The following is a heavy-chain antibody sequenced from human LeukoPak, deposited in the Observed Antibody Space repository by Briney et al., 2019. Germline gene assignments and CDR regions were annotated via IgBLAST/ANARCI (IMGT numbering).Heavy chain of an antibody. CDR1: GFTFSSYA. CDR2: ISGSGGST. J-gene: IGHJ4*02. Sequence: AGGSLRLSCAASGFTFSSYAMSWVRQAPGKGLEWVSAISGSGGSTYYADSVKGRFTISRDNSKNTLYLQMNSLRAEDTAVYYCAEAHTIVLMMYAIDYWGQGTLVTVSS. CDR3: AEAHTIVLMMYAIDY. V-gene: IGHV3-23*01. D-gene: IGHD2-8*01.